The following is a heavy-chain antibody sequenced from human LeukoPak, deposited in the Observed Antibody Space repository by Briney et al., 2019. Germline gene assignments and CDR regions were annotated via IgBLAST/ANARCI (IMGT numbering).Heavy chain of an antibody. CDR2: IYYSGNT. CDR3: ARDLYNWNS. V-gene: IGHV4-59*01. CDR1: GGSISSYY. D-gene: IGHD1-20*01. J-gene: IGHJ4*02. Sequence: SETLSLTCTVSGGSISSYYWSWIRQPPGKGLEWIGFIYYSGNTNYNPSLKSRVTISVDTSKNQFSLKLSTVTAADTAVYYCARDLYNWNSWGQGTLVTVSS.